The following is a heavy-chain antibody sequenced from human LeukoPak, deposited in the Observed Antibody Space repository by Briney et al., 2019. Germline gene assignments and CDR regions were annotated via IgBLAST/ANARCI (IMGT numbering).Heavy chain of an antibody. CDR2: IIPIFGTA. Sequence: GSSVKVSCKASGGTFSSYAISWVRQAPGQGLEWMGRIIPIFGTANYAQKFQGRVTITTGESTSTAYMELSSLRSEDTAVYYCARVIVDSSSSYYYYYMDVWGKGTTVTVSS. V-gene: IGHV1-69*05. CDR3: ARVIVDSSSSYYYYYMDV. CDR1: GGTFSSYA. D-gene: IGHD6-6*01. J-gene: IGHJ6*03.